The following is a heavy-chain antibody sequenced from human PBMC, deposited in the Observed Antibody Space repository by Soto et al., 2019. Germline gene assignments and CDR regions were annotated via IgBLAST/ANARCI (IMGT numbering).Heavy chain of an antibody. D-gene: IGHD5-12*01. CDR2: IIPIFGTT. J-gene: IGHJ4*02. Sequence: QVQLVQSGAEVKKPGSSVKVSCKASGGTFSSYAISWVRQAPGQGLEWMGGIIPIFGTTNYAQKFQGRVTITADESTSPAYMELSSLRSEDTAVYYCARVAGVATIQWWVWYFDYWGQGTLVTVSS. V-gene: IGHV1-69*01. CDR1: GGTFSSYA. CDR3: ARVAGVATIQWWVWYFDY.